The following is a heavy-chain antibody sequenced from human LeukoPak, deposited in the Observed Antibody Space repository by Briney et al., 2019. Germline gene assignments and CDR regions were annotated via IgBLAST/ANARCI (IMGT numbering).Heavy chain of an antibody. Sequence: PSETLSLTCNVSGDSINTYFWNWIRQPPRKGLERLGYISHSGSTNYNPSLKSRLTMSVDMSKNQFSLRLTSATAADTAVYFCAKSGWLRRAFFQDWGQGILVTVSS. CDR1: GDSINTYF. V-gene: IGHV4-59*01. CDR3: AKSGWLRRAFFQD. D-gene: IGHD6-19*01. CDR2: ISHSGST. J-gene: IGHJ1*01.